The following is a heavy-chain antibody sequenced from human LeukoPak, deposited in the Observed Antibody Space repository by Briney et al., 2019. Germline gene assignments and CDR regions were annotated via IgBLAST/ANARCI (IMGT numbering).Heavy chain of an antibody. CDR2: ISSSSSTI. CDR3: ARRQYQLLKGNYYYMDV. J-gene: IGHJ6*03. CDR1: GLTFSSYS. V-gene: IGHV3-48*01. Sequence: PGGSLRLSCAASGLTFSSYSMNWVRQAPGKGLEWVSYISSSSSTIYYADSVKGRFTISRDNAKNSLYLQMNSLRAEDTAVYYCARRQYQLLKGNYYYMDVWGKGTTVTVSS. D-gene: IGHD2-2*01.